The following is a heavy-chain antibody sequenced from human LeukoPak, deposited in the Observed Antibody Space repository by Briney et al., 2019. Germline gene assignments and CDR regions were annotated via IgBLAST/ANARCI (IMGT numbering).Heavy chain of an antibody. V-gene: IGHV4-61*02. J-gene: IGHJ2*01. Sequence: SQTLSLTCTVSGGSISSGSYYWSLIRQPAGKGLEWIGRIYTSGSTNYNPSLKSRVTISVDTSKNQFSLKLSSVTAADTAVYYCARLSSSWYQDWYFDLWGRGTLVTASS. CDR3: ARLSSSWYQDWYFDL. D-gene: IGHD6-13*01. CDR1: GGSISSGSYY. CDR2: IYTSGST.